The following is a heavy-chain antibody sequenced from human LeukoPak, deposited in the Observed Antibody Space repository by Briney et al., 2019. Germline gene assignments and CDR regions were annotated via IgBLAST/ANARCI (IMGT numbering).Heavy chain of an antibody. V-gene: IGHV3-74*01. Sequence: GGSLRLSCAASGFTFRSYRMHWVRQVPGKGLVWVSLINSDGATSHADSVKGRFTISRDNAKNTLYLQMNSLRAEDTAVYYCARSAADAFDYWGQGTLVTASS. J-gene: IGHJ4*02. CDR2: INSDGAT. CDR1: GFTFRSYR. CDR3: ARSAADAFDY.